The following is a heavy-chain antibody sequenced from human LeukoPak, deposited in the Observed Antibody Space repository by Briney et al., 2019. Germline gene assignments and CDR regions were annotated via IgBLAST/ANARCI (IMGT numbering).Heavy chain of an antibody. J-gene: IGHJ4*02. Sequence: HPGGSLRLSCAASGFTFSSYAMSWVRQAPGKGLEWVSAISGSGGSTYYADSVKGRFTISRDNSKNTLYLQMNSLRAEDTAVYYCAKGRGGSSWYAAYFDYWGQGTLVTVSS. D-gene: IGHD6-13*01. V-gene: IGHV3-23*01. CDR2: ISGSGGST. CDR3: AKGRGGSSWYAAYFDY. CDR1: GFTFSSYA.